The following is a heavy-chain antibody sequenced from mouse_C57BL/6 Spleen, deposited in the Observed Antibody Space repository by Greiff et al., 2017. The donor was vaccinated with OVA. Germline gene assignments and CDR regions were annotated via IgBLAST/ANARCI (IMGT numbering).Heavy chain of an antibody. Sequence: QVHVKQSGAELVKPGASVKISCKASGYAFSSYWMNWVKQRPGKGLEWIGQIYPGDGDTNYNGKFKGKATLTADKSSSTAYMQLSSLTSEDSAVYFCARSGLRDAMDYWGQGTSVTVSS. V-gene: IGHV1-80*01. J-gene: IGHJ4*01. CDR1: GYAFSSYW. CDR2: IYPGDGDT. D-gene: IGHD2-4*01. CDR3: ARSGLRDAMDY.